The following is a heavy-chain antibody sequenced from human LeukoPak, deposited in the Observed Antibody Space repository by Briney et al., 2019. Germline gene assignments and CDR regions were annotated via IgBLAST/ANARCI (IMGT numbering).Heavy chain of an antibody. CDR1: GFTFSTYA. D-gene: IGHD6-13*01. J-gene: IGHJ3*02. CDR3: AARSAIAAAGSYAFDK. V-gene: IGHV3-23*01. CDR2: INGRSSTI. Sequence: GGSLRLSCAASGFTFSTYAMRWVRQAPGKGLEWVSAINGRSSTIYYVDSVKGRFTVSRDNSKNTLYLQMDSLRAEDTAVYYCAARSAIAAAGSYAFDKWGQGTMVSVFS.